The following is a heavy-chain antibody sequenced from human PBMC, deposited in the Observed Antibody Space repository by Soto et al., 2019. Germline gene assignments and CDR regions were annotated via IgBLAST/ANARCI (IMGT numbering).Heavy chain of an antibody. Sequence: NPSETLSLTSPASGSSIRSNNWWSWKRQPPRKGLEWIGEIFHRGSTNYNPSLKTRVTISVDKSKNQFSLKLSSVTAADTAVYYCARGPGDSSGYYYYYYGMDVWGQGTTVT. CDR2: IFHRGST. J-gene: IGHJ6*02. V-gene: IGHV4-4*02. CDR1: GSSIRSNNW. D-gene: IGHD3-22*01. CDR3: ARGPGDSSGYYYYYYGMDV.